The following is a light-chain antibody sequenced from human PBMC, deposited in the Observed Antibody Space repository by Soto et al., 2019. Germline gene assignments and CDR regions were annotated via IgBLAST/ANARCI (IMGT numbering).Light chain of an antibody. CDR1: HSISSW. CDR2: DAS. J-gene: IGKJ1*01. Sequence: IQMTQAPSTLSASVGDRVTITCRASHSISSWLAWYQQKPGKAPKLLIYDASSLESGVPSRFSGSGSGTEFTLTISSLQPEDFASYYCQQGNIFPWTFGQGTKVDIK. CDR3: QQGNIFPWT. V-gene: IGKV1-5*01.